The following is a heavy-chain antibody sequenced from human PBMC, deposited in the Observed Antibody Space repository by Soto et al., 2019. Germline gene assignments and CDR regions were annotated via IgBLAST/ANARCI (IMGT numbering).Heavy chain of an antibody. CDR3: ARVPLGITMIVVVTSGFDY. D-gene: IGHD3-22*01. V-gene: IGHV1-18*01. J-gene: IGHJ4*02. CDR1: GYTFTSYG. Sequence: ASVKVSCKASGYTFTSYGIIWVRQAPGQGLEWMGWISAYNGNTNYAQKLQGRVTMTTDTSTSTAYMELRSLRSDDTAVYYCARVPLGITMIVVVTSGFDYWGQGTLVTVSS. CDR2: ISAYNGNT.